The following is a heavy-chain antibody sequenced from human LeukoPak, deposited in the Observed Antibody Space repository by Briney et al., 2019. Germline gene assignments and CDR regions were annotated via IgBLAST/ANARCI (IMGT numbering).Heavy chain of an antibody. CDR1: GGSISSYY. J-gene: IGHJ4*02. V-gene: IGHV4-59*01. D-gene: IGHD3-22*01. CDR2: IFYSGTT. CDR3: ARGGWNKFGY. Sequence: SETLSLTCTVPGGSISSYYWSWIRQPPGKGLEWIGFIFYSGTTNYNPSLKSRVTISVDTFKNQFSLKLSSVTAADTAVYYCARGGWNKFGYWGQGTLVTVSS.